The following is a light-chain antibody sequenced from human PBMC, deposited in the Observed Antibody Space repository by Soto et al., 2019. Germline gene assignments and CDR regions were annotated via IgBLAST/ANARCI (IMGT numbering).Light chain of an antibody. CDR2: GAS. CDR3: QQYGSSGT. Sequence: IVYTQSPPTLSLSRGKRHTLLHSAHRGISSYLAWYQQKPGLAPRLLIYGASTRATGIPDRFSGSGSGTDFTLTISRLEPEDFAVYYCQQYGSSGTFGQGTKVDIK. J-gene: IGKJ1*01. CDR1: HRGISSY. V-gene: IGKV3-20*01.